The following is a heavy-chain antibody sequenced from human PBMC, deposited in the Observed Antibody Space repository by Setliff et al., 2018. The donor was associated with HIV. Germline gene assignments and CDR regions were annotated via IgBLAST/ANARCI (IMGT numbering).Heavy chain of an antibody. V-gene: IGHV1-69*10. CDR3: ARDLVVVAPYYCFDP. CDR2: IIPIIGIT. D-gene: IGHD2-15*01. Sequence: SVKVSCKASGGTFSSYAISWVRQAPGQGLEWMGGIIPIIGITNQAQKFQGRVTTTADKSTNTAYMELSSLRSEDTAVYYCARDLVVVAPYYCFDPWGQGTLVTVSS. CDR1: GGTFSSYA. J-gene: IGHJ5*02.